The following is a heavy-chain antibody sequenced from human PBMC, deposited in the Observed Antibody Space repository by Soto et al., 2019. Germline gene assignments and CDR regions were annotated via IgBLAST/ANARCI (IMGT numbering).Heavy chain of an antibody. CDR3: GRLSGGSSNWFDT. CDR1: GGSISSNY. CDR2: IYYSGST. Sequence: SETLSLTCSVSGGSISSNYWSWIRQPPGKGLEWIGYIYYSGSTNYNPSLKSRVTISVDTSKNQFSLKLSSVTAADPAVYCCGRLSGGSSNWFDTGGQGTLVTVSS. V-gene: IGHV4-59*01. D-gene: IGHD2-15*01. J-gene: IGHJ5*02.